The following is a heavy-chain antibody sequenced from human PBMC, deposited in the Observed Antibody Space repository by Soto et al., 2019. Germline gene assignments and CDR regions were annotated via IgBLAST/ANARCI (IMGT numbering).Heavy chain of an antibody. V-gene: IGHV3-30*18. J-gene: IGHJ6*02. CDR1: GFTFSVYG. CDR3: AKDGSHLAVAGTSPTSYFYGLAV. D-gene: IGHD6-19*01. Sequence: GGSLRLSCAASGFTFSVYGMHWVRQVPCKGLEWVALVSYDGSIKYYADSVKGRFTISRDNSKNTLYLQMNSLRVEDTAVYYCAKDGSHLAVAGTSPTSYFYGLAVWGQGTTVTVSS. CDR2: VSYDGSIK.